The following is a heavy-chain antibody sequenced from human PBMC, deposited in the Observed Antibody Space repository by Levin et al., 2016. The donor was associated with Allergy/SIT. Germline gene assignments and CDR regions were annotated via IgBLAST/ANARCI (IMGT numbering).Heavy chain of an antibody. CDR3: VDTTCSDAICPTNAEYIHH. D-gene: IGHD6-19*01. CDR1: GFSLSTSGVR. V-gene: IGHV2-5*04. CDR2: IYWNSDT. J-gene: IGHJ1*01. Sequence: SGPTLVKPTQTLTLTCSFSGFSLSTSGVRVGWVRQPPGKALEWLALIYWNSDTRYSPSLKTRLTITKDTSKNQVFLTMTNMDPVDTGTYYCVDTTCSDAICPTNAEYIHHWGQGTLVTVSS.